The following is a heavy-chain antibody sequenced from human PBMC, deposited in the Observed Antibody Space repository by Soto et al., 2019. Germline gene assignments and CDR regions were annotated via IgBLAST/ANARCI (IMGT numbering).Heavy chain of an antibody. D-gene: IGHD6-6*01. CDR2: IYYSGST. Sequence: TLSLTCTVSGGSISSYYWSWIRQPPGKGLEWIGYIYYSGSTNYNPSLKSRVTISVDTSKNQFSLKLSSVTAADTAVYYCAGSYSSYVFDWFDPWGQGTLVTVSS. J-gene: IGHJ5*02. V-gene: IGHV4-59*01. CDR1: GGSISSYY. CDR3: AGSYSSYVFDWFDP.